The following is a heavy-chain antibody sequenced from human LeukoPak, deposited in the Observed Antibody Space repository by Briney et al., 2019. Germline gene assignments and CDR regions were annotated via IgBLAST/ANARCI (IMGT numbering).Heavy chain of an antibody. J-gene: IGHJ4*02. CDR2: ISYDGSNT. D-gene: IGHD1-7*01. Sequence: PGGSLRLSCAASGFTFSSYAMHWVRQAPGKGLEWVAVISYDGSNTYYADSVKGRFTISRDNSKNTLYLQMNSLRAEDTAVYYCARITRATTDPNWGEGTLVTVSS. V-gene: IGHV3-30*01. CDR1: GFTFSSYA. CDR3: ARITRATTDPN.